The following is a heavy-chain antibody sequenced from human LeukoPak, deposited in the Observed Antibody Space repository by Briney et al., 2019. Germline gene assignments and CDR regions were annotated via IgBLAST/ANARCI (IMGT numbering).Heavy chain of an antibody. CDR2: IYYSGST. Sequence: SETLSLTCTVSGGSISSSSYYWGWIRQPPGKGLEWIGSIYYSGSTYYNPSLKSRVTISVDTSKNQFSLKLSSVTAADTAVYYCARDTGSGSYPDYWGQGTLVTVSS. J-gene: IGHJ4*02. D-gene: IGHD3-10*01. CDR3: ARDTGSGSYPDY. CDR1: GGSISSSSYY. V-gene: IGHV4-39*07.